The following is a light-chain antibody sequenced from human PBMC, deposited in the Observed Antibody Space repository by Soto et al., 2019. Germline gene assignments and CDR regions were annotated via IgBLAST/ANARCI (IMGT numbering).Light chain of an antibody. CDR2: AAS. CDR3: QQSYSTLSIT. J-gene: IGKJ5*01. V-gene: IGKV1-39*01. Sequence: DIQMTQSPSSLSASVGDRVTITCRASQSISSYLNWYQQKPGKAPKLLIYAASSLQSGVPSRFSGSGSGTDFTLTISSLQPEDFATYYCQQSYSTLSITFGQGTRLGLN. CDR1: QSISSY.